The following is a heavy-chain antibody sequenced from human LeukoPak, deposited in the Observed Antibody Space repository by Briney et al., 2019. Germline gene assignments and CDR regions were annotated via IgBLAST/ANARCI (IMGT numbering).Heavy chain of an antibody. D-gene: IGHD3-10*01. CDR2: ISAYNGNT. J-gene: IGHJ4*02. Sequence: ASVKVSCKASGYTFTSYGISWVRQAPGQGLEWMGWISAYNGNTNYAQKLQGRVTMTTDTSTSTAYMELRSLRSDDTAVYYCARDRPSILRGVIGYWGQGTLVTVSS. CDR1: GYTFTSYG. CDR3: ARDRPSILRGVIGY. V-gene: IGHV1-18*01.